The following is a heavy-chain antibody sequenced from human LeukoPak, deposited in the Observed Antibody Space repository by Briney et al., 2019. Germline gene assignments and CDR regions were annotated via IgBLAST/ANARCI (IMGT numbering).Heavy chain of an antibody. D-gene: IGHD2-15*01. J-gene: IGHJ4*02. CDR3: AKQLGYCSDGSCYFPY. CDR2: ISNNGGYT. CDR1: GFTFSSYT. V-gene: IGHV3-23*01. Sequence: GGSLRLSCAASGFTFSSYTMSWVRQAPGKGLEWVSAISNNGGYTYYADSVQGRFTISRDNSKSTLCLQVNSLRAEDTAVYYCAKQLGYCSDGSCYFPYWGQGTLVTVSS.